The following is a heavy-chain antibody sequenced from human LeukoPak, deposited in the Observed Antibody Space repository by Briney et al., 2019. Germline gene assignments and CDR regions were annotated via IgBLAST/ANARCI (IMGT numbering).Heavy chain of an antibody. D-gene: IGHD3-22*01. J-gene: IGHJ4*02. V-gene: IGHV4-4*07. CDR1: GGSISSYY. CDR2: IYTSGST. CDR3: AREDYYDSSGYYSFDY. Sequence: SETLSLTCTVSGGSISSYYWSWIRQPAGKGLEWIGRIYTSGSTNYNPSLKSRVTKSVDTSKNQFSLKLSSVTAADTAVYYCAREDYYDSSGYYSFDYWGQGTLVTVSS.